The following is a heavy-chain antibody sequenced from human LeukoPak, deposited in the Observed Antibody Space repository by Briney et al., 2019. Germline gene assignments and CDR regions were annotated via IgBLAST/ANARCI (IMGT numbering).Heavy chain of an antibody. V-gene: IGHV3-7*01. J-gene: IGHJ6*02. Sequence: GGSLRLSCVASGFTFSPYWMTWVRQAPGKGLEWVANIKDDGSENYYVDSLKGRFTISRDNAKNSLFLQMNNLRAEDTAVCYCARGRPDYYGSGTYYPYYYGLDVWGQGTTVTVS. CDR3: ARGRPDYYGSGTYYPYYYGLDV. CDR1: GFTFSPYW. CDR2: IKDDGSEN. D-gene: IGHD3-10*01.